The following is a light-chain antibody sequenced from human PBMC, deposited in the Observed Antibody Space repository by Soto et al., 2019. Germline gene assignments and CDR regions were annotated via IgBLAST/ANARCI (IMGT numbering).Light chain of an antibody. CDR3: QQSYSTPRT. V-gene: IGKV1-39*01. CDR2: AAS. Sequence: DIQMTQSPSSLSASVGDRVTITCRASQSTSSYLNWYQQKPGKAPKLLIYAASSLQSGVPSRFSGSGSGTDFTLTISSLQPEDFATYYCQQSYSTPRTFXQGTKVDIK. CDR1: QSTSSY. J-gene: IGKJ1*01.